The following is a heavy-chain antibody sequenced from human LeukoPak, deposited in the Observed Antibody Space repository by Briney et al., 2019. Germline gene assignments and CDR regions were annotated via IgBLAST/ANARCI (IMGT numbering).Heavy chain of an antibody. CDR1: GFTFSSYG. CDR3: ARDRKYYYYMDV. CDR2: IRYDGSNK. V-gene: IGHV3-30*02. Sequence: GGSLRLSCAASGFTFSSYGMHWVRQAPGKGLEWVAFIRYDGSNKYYADSVKGRFTISRDNSKNTLYLQMNSLRAEDTAVYYCARDRKYYYYMDVWGKGTTVTVSS. D-gene: IGHD1-14*01. J-gene: IGHJ6*03.